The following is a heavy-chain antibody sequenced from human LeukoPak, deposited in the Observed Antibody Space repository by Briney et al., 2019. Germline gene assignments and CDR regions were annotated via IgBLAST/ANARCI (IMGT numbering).Heavy chain of an antibody. J-gene: IGHJ4*02. CDR1: RFTFSDYY. CDR3: ARADRTSWFDY. CDR2: ISNSGSTT. D-gene: IGHD2-2*01. Sequence: GRSLRLSCAASRFTFSDYYMGWIRQAPGRGLEWVSYISNSGSTTKYADSVKGRFTISRDNAKNSLSLQMNSVRPEDTAVYYCARADRTSWFDYWGQGTLVTVSS. V-gene: IGHV3-11*01.